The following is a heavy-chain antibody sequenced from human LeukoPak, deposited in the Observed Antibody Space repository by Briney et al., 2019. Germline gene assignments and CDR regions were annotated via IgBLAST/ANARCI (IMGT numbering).Heavy chain of an antibody. CDR2: IKRDGSEK. Sequence: GGSLRLSCAASAFTLSSYWMSWVRQAPGKGLEWVANIKRDGSEKYYVDSVKGRFSISRDNAKNSLYLQMNSLRVEGTAVYYCVRDDGATKPCWGQGTLVTVSS. V-gene: IGHV3-7*01. CDR3: VRDDGATKPC. CDR1: AFTLSSYW. J-gene: IGHJ4*02. D-gene: IGHD1-26*01.